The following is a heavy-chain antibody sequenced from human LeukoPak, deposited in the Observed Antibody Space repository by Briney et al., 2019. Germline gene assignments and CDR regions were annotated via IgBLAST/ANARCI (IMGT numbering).Heavy chain of an antibody. D-gene: IGHD3-3*01. CDR1: GFTFSSYA. Sequence: PGGSLRLSCAASGFTFSSYAMSWVRQAPGKGLEWVSAISGSGGSTYYADSVKGRFTISRDNSKNTLYLQMNSLRAEDTAVYYCAKDVRFLEWLLHSYYYYGMDVWGQGTTVTVSS. CDR2: ISGSGGST. V-gene: IGHV3-23*01. CDR3: AKDVRFLEWLLHSYYYYGMDV. J-gene: IGHJ6*02.